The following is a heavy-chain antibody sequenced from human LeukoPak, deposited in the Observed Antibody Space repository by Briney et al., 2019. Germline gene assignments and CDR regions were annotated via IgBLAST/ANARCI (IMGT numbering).Heavy chain of an antibody. J-gene: IGHJ6*03. Sequence: GGSLRLSCAASGFTFSRYWVTWVRQAPGKGLEWVANIKQDGSEKYYVDSVKGRFTISRDNAKNSLYLQMNSLRAEDTAVYYCAREKEGYCSRTSCYLDYYYYYMDVWGKGTTVTISS. CDR2: IKQDGSEK. D-gene: IGHD2-2*01. CDR1: GFTFSRYW. CDR3: AREKEGYCSRTSCYLDYYYYYMDV. V-gene: IGHV3-7*01.